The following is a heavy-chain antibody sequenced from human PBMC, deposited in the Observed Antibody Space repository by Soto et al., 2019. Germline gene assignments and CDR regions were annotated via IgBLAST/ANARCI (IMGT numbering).Heavy chain of an antibody. CDR1: GGTFSSYA. Sequence: QVQLVQSGAEVKKPGSSVKVSCKASGGTFSSYAISWVRQAPGQGLECMGGIIPIFGTANYAQKFQGRVTITADESTSTAYMELSSLRSEDTAVYYCARDEYCSSWYSGYNWFDPWGQGSLVTVSS. CDR2: IIPIFGTA. V-gene: IGHV1-69*01. D-gene: IGHD6-13*01. J-gene: IGHJ5*02. CDR3: ARDEYCSSWYSGYNWFDP.